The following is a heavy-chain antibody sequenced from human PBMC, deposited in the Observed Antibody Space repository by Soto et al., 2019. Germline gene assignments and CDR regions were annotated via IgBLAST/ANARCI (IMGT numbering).Heavy chain of an antibody. CDR2: ISSTSTYT. D-gene: IGHD6-19*01. CDR3: ARDLALAGNY. CDR1: GFTFRSYA. J-gene: IGHJ4*02. Sequence: GGSLRLSCAASGFTFRSYAMNWVRQTQEKGLEWVSSISSTSTYTHYADSVKGRFTISRDNANNSLFLRMNSLRAEDTAIYYCARDLALAGNYWGQGALVTVPS. V-gene: IGHV3-21*01.